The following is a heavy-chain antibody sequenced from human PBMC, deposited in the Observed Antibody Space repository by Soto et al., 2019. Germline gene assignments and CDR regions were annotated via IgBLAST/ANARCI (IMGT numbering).Heavy chain of an antibody. Sequence: QVQLQESGPGLVKPSQTLSLTCTVSGGSISSGGYYWSWIRQHPGKGLEWIGYIYYSGSTYYNPSLKSRVNISVDTSKNQFSLKLSSVTAADTAVYYCARGYYYDSSGYPNWFDPWGQGTLVTVSS. CDR1: GGSISSGGYY. CDR2: IYYSGST. J-gene: IGHJ5*02. D-gene: IGHD3-22*01. CDR3: ARGYYYDSSGYPNWFDP. V-gene: IGHV4-31*03.